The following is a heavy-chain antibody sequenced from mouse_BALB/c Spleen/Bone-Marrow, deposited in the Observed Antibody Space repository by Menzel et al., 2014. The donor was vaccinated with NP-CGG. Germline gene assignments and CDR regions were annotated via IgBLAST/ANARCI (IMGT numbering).Heavy chain of an antibody. CDR2: IYPFNGGT. Sequence: EVQLVESGPELVKSGTSVKISCKASGYTFTDYNMHCVKQSHGKSLEWIGYIYPFNGGTDYNQKFKSKATMTVDKSSSTEYMELRNLTSEDSAVYYCARSSYFDYWGQGTTLTVSP. J-gene: IGHJ2*01. V-gene: IGHV1S29*02. D-gene: IGHD1-1*01. CDR1: GYTFTDYN. CDR3: ARSSYFDY.